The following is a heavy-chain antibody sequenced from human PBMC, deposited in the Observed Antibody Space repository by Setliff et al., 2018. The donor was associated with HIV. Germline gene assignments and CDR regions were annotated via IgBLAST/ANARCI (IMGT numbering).Heavy chain of an antibody. CDR1: GFTFSSYA. CDR2: ISGSGGST. V-gene: IGHV3-23*01. CDR3: ARDPNYNFWSGYLMDV. D-gene: IGHD3-3*01. Sequence: PGGSLRLSCAASGFTFSSYAMSWVRQAPGKGLEWVSTISGSGGSTYYADSVKGRFTISRDNSKNTLYLQMNSLRAEDTAVYYCARDPNYNFWSGYLMDVWGKGTTVTVSS. J-gene: IGHJ6*04.